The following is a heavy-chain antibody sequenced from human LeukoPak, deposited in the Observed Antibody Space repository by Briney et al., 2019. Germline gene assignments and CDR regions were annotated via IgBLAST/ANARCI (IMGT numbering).Heavy chain of an antibody. Sequence: PGRSLRLSCAASGFTFSSYAMHWVRQAPGKGLEWVAVISYDGSNKYYADSVKGRFTISRDNSKNTLYLQMNSLRAEDTAVYYCAREKPKPLSIFGVGSGNDDSGMGVWGQGTTVTASS. J-gene: IGHJ6*02. CDR3: AREKPKPLSIFGVGSGNDDSGMGV. CDR2: ISYDGSNK. CDR1: GFTFSSYA. V-gene: IGHV3-30-3*01. D-gene: IGHD3-3*01.